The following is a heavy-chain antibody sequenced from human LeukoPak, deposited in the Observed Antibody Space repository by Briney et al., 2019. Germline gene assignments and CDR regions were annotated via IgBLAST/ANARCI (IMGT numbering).Heavy chain of an antibody. CDR3: ARDLTFTYA. D-gene: IGHD3-16*01. Sequence: PGGSLRLSCAASGFTFSSYAMSWVRQAPGKGLEWVSGISGSGDNTYYADSVKGRFTISRDNSKNSLYLQMNSLGAEDTAVYYCARDLTFTYAWGQGTLVTVSS. J-gene: IGHJ5*02. CDR2: ISGSGDNT. V-gene: IGHV3-23*01. CDR1: GFTFSSYA.